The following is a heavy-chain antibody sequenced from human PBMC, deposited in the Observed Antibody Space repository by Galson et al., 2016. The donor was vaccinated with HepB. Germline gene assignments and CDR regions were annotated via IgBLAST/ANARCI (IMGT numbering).Heavy chain of an antibody. V-gene: IGHV4-34*01. CDR1: GGSFSGYY. CDR2: INHSGST. CDR3: ARGYCSSTSCYHPNYYFDY. Sequence: SETLSLTFAVYGGSFSGYYWSWIRQPPGKGLEWIGEINHSGSTNYNPSLKSRVTVSVDTSKNQFSLKLSSVTAADTAVYYCARGYCSSTSCYHPNYYFDYWGQGTLVTVSS. D-gene: IGHD2-2*01. J-gene: IGHJ4*02.